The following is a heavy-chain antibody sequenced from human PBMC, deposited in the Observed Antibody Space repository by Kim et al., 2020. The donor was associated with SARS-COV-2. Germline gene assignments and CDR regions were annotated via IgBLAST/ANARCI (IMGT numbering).Heavy chain of an antibody. D-gene: IGHD7-27*01. CDR3: ARGWGY. V-gene: IGHV4-34*01. CDR2: NHSGST. J-gene: IGHJ4*02. Sequence: NHSGSTNYHPSLKSRVTISVDTSKNQFSLKLSSVTAADTAVYYCARGWGYWGQGTLVTVSS.